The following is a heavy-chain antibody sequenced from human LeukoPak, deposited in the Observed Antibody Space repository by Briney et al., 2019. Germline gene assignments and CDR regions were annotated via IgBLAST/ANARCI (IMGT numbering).Heavy chain of an antibody. CDR1: GYTFTDFY. J-gene: IGHJ6*03. CDR3: ARGHGSYYYYMDV. D-gene: IGHD3-10*01. CDR2: INPNSGGT. Sequence: ASVKVSCKASGYTFTDFYMLWVRQAPGQGLEWMGWINPNSGGTDYAQKFQGRVTMTRDTSTSTAYMELSRLRSDDTAVFHCARGHGSYYYYMDVWGKGTTVTVSS. V-gene: IGHV1-2*02.